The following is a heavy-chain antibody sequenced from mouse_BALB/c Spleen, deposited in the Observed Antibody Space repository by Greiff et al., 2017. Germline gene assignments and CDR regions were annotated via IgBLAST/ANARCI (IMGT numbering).Heavy chain of an antibody. CDR2: ISSGGSYT. CDR3: ARQGNGNYVWYFDV. J-gene: IGHJ1*01. Sequence: EVQGVESGGGLVKPGGSLKLSCAASGFTFSSYAMSWVRQTPEKRLEWVATISSGGSYTYYPDSVKGRFTISRDNAKNTLYLQMSSLRSEDTAMYYCARQGNGNYVWYFDVWGAGTTVTVSS. CDR1: GFTFSSYA. D-gene: IGHD2-1*01. V-gene: IGHV5-9-3*01.